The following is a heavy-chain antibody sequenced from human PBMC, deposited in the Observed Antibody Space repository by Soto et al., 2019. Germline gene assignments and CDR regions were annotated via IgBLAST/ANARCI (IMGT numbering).Heavy chain of an antibody. D-gene: IGHD6-19*01. CDR2: IIPIFGTA. J-gene: IGHJ4*02. Sequence: SVKVSCKASGGTFSSYAISWVRQAPGQGLEWMGGIIPIFGTANYAQKFQGRVTITADESTSTAYMELSSLRSEVMSVYYCARSYSSGWDFDYWGQGTLVTVSS. CDR1: GGTFSSYA. CDR3: ARSYSSGWDFDY. V-gene: IGHV1-69*13.